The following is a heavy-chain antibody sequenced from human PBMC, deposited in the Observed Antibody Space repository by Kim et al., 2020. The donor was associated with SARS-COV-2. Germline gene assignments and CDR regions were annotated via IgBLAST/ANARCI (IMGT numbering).Heavy chain of an antibody. CDR2: ISGSGGST. Sequence: GGSLRLSCAASGFTFSSYAMSWVRQAPGKGLEWVSAISGSGGSTYYADSVKGRFTISRDNSKNTLYLQMNSLRAEDTAVYYCAKARGTAAGTGYYYYYGMDVWGQGTTVTVSS. D-gene: IGHD6-13*01. J-gene: IGHJ6*02. V-gene: IGHV3-23*01. CDR1: GFTFSSYA. CDR3: AKARGTAAGTGYYYYYGMDV.